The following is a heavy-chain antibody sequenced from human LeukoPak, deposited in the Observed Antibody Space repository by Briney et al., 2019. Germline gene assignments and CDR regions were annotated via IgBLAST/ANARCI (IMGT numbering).Heavy chain of an antibody. J-gene: IGHJ4*02. CDR1: GGTFSSYA. D-gene: IGHD1-26*01. Sequence: AASVKVSCKASGGTFSSYAISWVRQAPGQGLEWMGGIISIFGTANYAQRFQGRVTITTDESSSTAYMELSSLRSEDTAVYYCARDSVAGATYDSIWGQGTLVTVSS. CDR3: ARDSVAGATYDSI. CDR2: IISIFGTA. V-gene: IGHV1-69*05.